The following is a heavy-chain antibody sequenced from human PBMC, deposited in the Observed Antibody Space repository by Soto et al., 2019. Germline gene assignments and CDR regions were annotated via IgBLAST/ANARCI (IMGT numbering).Heavy chain of an antibody. CDR1: GFTFSSYA. Sequence: SLRLSCAASGFTFSSYAMHWVRQAPGKGLEWVAVISYDGSNKYYADSVKGRFTISRDNSKNTLYLQMNSLRAEDTAVYYCARVIHSSGYYFDYWGQGTLVTVAS. CDR2: ISYDGSNK. D-gene: IGHD3-22*01. V-gene: IGHV3-30-3*01. CDR3: ARVIHSSGYYFDY. J-gene: IGHJ4*02.